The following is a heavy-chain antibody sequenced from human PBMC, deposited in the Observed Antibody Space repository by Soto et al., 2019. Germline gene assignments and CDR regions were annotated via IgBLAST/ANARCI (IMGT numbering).Heavy chain of an antibody. CDR1: GGTFSSYA. CDR2: IIPVFGTA. Sequence: QVQLVQSGAEVKKPGSSVKVSCKASGGTFSSYAISWVRQAPGQGLEWMGGIIPVFGTANYAQKFQGRVTITADESTSTAYMELSSLRSEDTAVYYCARDGWVEEMATITRLAFDIWGQGTMVTVSS. CDR3: ARDGWVEEMATITRLAFDI. V-gene: IGHV1-69*01. J-gene: IGHJ3*02. D-gene: IGHD5-12*01.